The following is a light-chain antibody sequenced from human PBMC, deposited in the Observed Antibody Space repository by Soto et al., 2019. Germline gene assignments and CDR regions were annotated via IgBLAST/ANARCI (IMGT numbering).Light chain of an antibody. CDR3: HQLNSYPLT. CDR2: AAS. V-gene: IGKV1-9*01. Sequence: DIHLTQSPSFLSASVGDRVTITCRASQGIGSYLAWYQQKPGTAPKLLIYAASNLQSGVPPRFSGSGAATDFTLIISGMQPEDFATYYCHQLNSYPLTFGEGTKVDIK. J-gene: IGKJ4*01. CDR1: QGIGSY.